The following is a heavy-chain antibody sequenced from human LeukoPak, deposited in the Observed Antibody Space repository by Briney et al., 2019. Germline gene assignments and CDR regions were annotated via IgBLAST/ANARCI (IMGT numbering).Heavy chain of an antibody. J-gene: IGHJ4*02. D-gene: IGHD3-10*01. V-gene: IGHV3-74*01. CDR1: GFTFSSYW. CDR2: ISTDGSEI. CDR3: TTSWIGESY. Sequence: PGGSLRLSCAGSGFTFSSYWMHWVRQAPGKGLVWVSGISTDGSEIYYADFVKGRFTISRDNARGTLYLMMNSLRAEDTAVYYCTTSWIGESYWGQGIVVTVSS.